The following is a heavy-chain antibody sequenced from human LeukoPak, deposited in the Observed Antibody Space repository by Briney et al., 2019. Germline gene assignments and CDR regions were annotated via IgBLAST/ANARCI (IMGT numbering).Heavy chain of an antibody. CDR1: GDSISSYY. CDR2: IYYRGGT. Sequence: SEPLYLTCKVSGDSISSYYWSWIRQPPGKGLEWIGYIYYRGGTNYNPSLRRRVTISADTTPNQFSLKKSTVTAADTAVYYCAGGYRYGCTYFYMDVWGKGTTVTISS. D-gene: IGHD5-18*01. CDR3: AGGYRYGCTYFYMDV. J-gene: IGHJ6*03. V-gene: IGHV4-59*01.